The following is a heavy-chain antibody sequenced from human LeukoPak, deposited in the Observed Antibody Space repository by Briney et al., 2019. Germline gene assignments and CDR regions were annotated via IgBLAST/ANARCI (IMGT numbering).Heavy chain of an antibody. Sequence: GGSLRLSCAASGFTFISYAMSWVRQAPGKGLEWVSAISGSGGSTYYADSVKGRFTISRDNSKNTLYLQMNSLRAEDTAVYYCAKKFLTPFGTDAWFDSWGQGTLVTVSS. CDR2: ISGSGGST. CDR3: AKKFLTPFGTDAWFDS. CDR1: GFTFISYA. J-gene: IGHJ5*01. V-gene: IGHV3-23*01. D-gene: IGHD3-10*01.